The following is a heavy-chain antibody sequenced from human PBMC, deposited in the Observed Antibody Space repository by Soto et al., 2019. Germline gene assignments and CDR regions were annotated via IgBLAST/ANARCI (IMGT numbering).Heavy chain of an antibody. J-gene: IGHJ6*02. CDR1: GFTFSRYG. CDR3: ATLSQYYTGGMDV. D-gene: IGHD1-26*01. CDR2: ISYDGSNK. Sequence: QVQLVESGGGVVQPGRSLRLSCAASGFTFSRYGMHWVRQAPGKGLEWVAVISYDGSNKYYADSVKGRFTISRDNSKNTLYLQMNSLRAEDTTVYYCATLSQYYTGGMDVWGQGTTVTVSS. V-gene: IGHV3-30*03.